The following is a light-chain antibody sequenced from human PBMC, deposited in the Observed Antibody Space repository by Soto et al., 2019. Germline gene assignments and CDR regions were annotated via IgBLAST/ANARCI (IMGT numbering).Light chain of an antibody. CDR3: QELSSFLTP. Sequence: DMRITESLSCLPASIANRVSIACRASQSISSYLNGEQQKPAKAPKLLIYAASSLKSGVPSRLSGSGSGTDFTLTVICLQPEDFARYCCQELSSFLTPFGGGTKVDI. V-gene: IGKV1-39*02. J-gene: IGKJ4*01. CDR2: AAS. CDR1: QSISSY.